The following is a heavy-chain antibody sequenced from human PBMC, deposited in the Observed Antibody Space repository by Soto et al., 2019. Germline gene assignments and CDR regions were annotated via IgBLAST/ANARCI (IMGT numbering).Heavy chain of an antibody. V-gene: IGHV4-31*03. CDR3: ARAGIAAAATGGWFDP. Sequence: SETLSLTCTVSGGSISSGGYYWSWIRQHPGKGLEWIGYIYYSGSTYYNPSLKSRVTIPVDTSKNQFSLKLSSVTAADTAVYYCARAGIAAAATGGWFDPWGQGTLVTVSS. CDR1: GGSISSGGYY. CDR2: IYYSGST. J-gene: IGHJ5*02. D-gene: IGHD6-13*01.